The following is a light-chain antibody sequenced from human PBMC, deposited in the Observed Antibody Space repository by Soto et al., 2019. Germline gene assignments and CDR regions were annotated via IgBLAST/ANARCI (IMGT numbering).Light chain of an antibody. J-gene: IGKJ4*01. Sequence: EIVLTQSPGTLSLSPGERATLSCRASQSLSSSYLAWYQQKPGQAPRLLIYGASSRATAIPDRFSGSGSGTDFTLTINRLEPEDFAVYYCQHFGSSLTVGGGTKVDI. CDR3: QHFGSSLT. V-gene: IGKV3-20*01. CDR2: GAS. CDR1: QSLSSSY.